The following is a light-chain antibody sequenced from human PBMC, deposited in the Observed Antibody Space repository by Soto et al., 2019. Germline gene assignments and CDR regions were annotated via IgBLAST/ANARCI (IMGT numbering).Light chain of an antibody. CDR2: DVS. J-gene: IGLJ1*01. V-gene: IGLV2-14*01. CDR3: SSTYV. CDR1: SSDVGGYNY. Sequence: QSALTQPASVSGXPXQSXTXSCTGTSSDVGGYNYVSWYQQHPGKAPKLMISDVSNRPSGVSNRFSGSKSGNTASLTISGLQAEDEADYTSSSTYVFGTGTKLTVL.